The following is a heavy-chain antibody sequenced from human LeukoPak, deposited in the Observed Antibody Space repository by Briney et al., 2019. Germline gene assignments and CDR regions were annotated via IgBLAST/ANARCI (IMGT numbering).Heavy chain of an antibody. J-gene: IGHJ4*02. D-gene: IGHD4-17*01. CDR1: GCSISSTGYY. CDR2: IYYSGST. CDR3: ARAGTTVIHY. Sequence: PSETLSLTCTVSGCSISSTGYYWSWIRQPPGKGLEWIGYIYYSGSTDYNPSLKSRATISVDTSQNQFSLKLSSVTAADTAVYYCARAGTTVIHYWGQGTLVTVSS. V-gene: IGHV4-61*08.